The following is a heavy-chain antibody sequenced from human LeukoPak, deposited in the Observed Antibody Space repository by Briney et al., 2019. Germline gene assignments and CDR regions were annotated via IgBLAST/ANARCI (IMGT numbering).Heavy chain of an antibody. CDR2: ISSRSDYI. CDR1: GFTLNGYT. D-gene: IGHD3-3*01. Sequence: GGSLRLSCAASGFTLNGYTMNWVRQAPGKGLEWVSSISSRSDYIYYTGSVRGRFTVSRDNAKNTLYLQMNSLRAEDTAVYYCAKAPHLESPIGFDYWGQGTLVTVSS. J-gene: IGHJ4*02. CDR3: AKAPHLESPIGFDY. V-gene: IGHV3-21*04.